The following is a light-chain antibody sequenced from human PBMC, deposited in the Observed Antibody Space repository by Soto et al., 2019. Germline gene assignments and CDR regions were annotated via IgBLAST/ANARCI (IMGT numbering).Light chain of an antibody. V-gene: IGLV2-23*03. Sequence: QSALTQPASVSGSPGQSITISCTGTSSDVGSYNLVSWNQQHPGKAPKLMIYEGSKRPSGVSNRFSGSKSGNTASLTISGLQAEDEADYYCCSYAGSSTFFYVFGTGTKLTVL. J-gene: IGLJ1*01. CDR1: SSDVGSYNL. CDR3: CSYAGSSTFFYV. CDR2: EGS.